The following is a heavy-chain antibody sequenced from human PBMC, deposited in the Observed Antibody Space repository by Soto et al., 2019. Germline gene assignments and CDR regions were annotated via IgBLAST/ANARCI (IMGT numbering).Heavy chain of an antibody. V-gene: IGHV4-4*02. J-gene: IGHJ6*02. Sequence: SETLSLTCAESCVSVSSINWGSLVRQPPGKGLEWIGEIYQSGRTNYTPSLKSRVTISVDNSKNHFSLNLKLLTAADTAVYYCARDSSGFYGMDVWGQGTTVTVS. CDR1: CVSVSSINW. D-gene: IGHD6-19*01. CDR3: ARDSSGFYGMDV. CDR2: IYQSGRT.